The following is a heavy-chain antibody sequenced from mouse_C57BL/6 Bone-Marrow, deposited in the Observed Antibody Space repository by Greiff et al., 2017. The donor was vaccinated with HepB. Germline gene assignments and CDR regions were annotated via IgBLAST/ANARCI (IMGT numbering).Heavy chain of an antibody. CDR2: IYPRSGNT. Sequence: LEESGAELARPGASVKLSCKASGYTFTSYGISWVKQRTGQGLEWIGEIYPRSGNTYYNEKFKGKATLTADKSSSTAYMELRSLTSEDSAVYFCARGIDGYYFDYWGQGTTLTVSS. D-gene: IGHD2-3*01. V-gene: IGHV1-81*01. CDR1: GYTFTSYG. CDR3: ARGIDGYYFDY. J-gene: IGHJ2*01.